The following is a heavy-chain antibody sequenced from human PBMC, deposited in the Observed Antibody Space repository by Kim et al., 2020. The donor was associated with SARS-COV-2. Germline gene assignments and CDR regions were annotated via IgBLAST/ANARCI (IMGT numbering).Heavy chain of an antibody. D-gene: IGHD1-7*01. CDR2: VFHSGST. CDR1: IDSISTFY. J-gene: IGHJ4*02. V-gene: IGHV4-59*08. Sequence: SETLSLTCNVSIDSISTFYWTWIRQPPGKGLEWIGYVFHSGSTYSNPSLKKRVTMSVDTSKNQISLKLRSVTAADTAVYFCARGDWNYDFWGQGSRVSVSA. CDR3: ARGDWNYDF.